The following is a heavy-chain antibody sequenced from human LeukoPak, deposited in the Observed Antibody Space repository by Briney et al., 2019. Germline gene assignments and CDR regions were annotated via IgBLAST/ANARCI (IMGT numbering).Heavy chain of an antibody. J-gene: IGHJ5*02. Sequence: GGSLRLSCAASGFSFSSFAMHWVRQAPGKGLEWVAFIRYDGSNKYYADSVKGRFAISRDNSNNTLYLQMNSLRAEDTAVYYCAKNRAHLVPNYFDPWGQGTLVTVSS. CDR1: GFSFSSFA. CDR3: AKNRAHLVPNYFDP. V-gene: IGHV3-30*02. CDR2: IRYDGSNK. D-gene: IGHD4/OR15-4a*01.